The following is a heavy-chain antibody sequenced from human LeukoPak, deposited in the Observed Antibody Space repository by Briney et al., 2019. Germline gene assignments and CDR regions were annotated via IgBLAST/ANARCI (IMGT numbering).Heavy chain of an antibody. D-gene: IGHD2-2*01. CDR2: MNSGGDRI. Sequence: GGSLRLSCAASRIIFSNSAVSWVRQAPGKGLEWVSSMNSGGDRIYYADSVKGRFTSSRDNSKNTLYLQMNSLRAEDTAVYYCATQVRYCSSISCYVGWFDPWGQGTLVTVSS. J-gene: IGHJ5*02. V-gene: IGHV3-23*01. CDR3: ATQVRYCSSISCYVGWFDP. CDR1: RIIFSNSA.